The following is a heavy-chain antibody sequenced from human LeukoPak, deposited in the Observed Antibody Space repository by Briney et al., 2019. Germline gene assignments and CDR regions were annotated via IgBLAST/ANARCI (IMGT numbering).Heavy chain of an antibody. J-gene: IGHJ4*02. CDR1: GFTFSSYA. CDR2: ISYDGSNK. CDR3: AKGTVVVPAAIDY. D-gene: IGHD2-2*01. V-gene: IGHV3-30-3*01. Sequence: PGGSLRLSCAASGFTFSSYAMHWVRQAPGKGLEWVAVISYDGSNKYYADSVKGRFTTSRDNSKNTLYLQMNSLRAEDTALYYCAKGTVVVPAAIDYWGQGTLVTVSS.